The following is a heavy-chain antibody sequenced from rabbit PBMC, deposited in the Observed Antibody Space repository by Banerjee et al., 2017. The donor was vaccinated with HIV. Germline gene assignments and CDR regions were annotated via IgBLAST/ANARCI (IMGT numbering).Heavy chain of an antibody. J-gene: IGHJ4*01. Sequence: QEQLEESGGDLVKPGASLTLTCTASGFSFSSSYYMCWVRQAPGKGLEWIGYIYRSGSTYYASWANGRFTISSSTSLNSVDLKMTSLTAADTASYFCARDLAGVIGWNFNLWGPGTLVTV. V-gene: IGHV1S43*01. CDR2: IYRSGST. CDR3: ARDLAGVIGWNFNL. D-gene: IGHD4-1*01. CDR1: GFSFSSSYY.